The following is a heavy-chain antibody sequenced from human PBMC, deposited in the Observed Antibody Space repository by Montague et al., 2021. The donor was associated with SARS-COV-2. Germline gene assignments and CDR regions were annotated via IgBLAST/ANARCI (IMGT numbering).Heavy chain of an antibody. D-gene: IGHD6-19*01. CDR2: IASGGRST. CDR3: AKDPVPVAGRYFDY. CDR1: GFTFNNYA. Sequence: SLRLSCAASGFTFNNYAMNWVRQAPGKGLEWVSVIASGGRSTFYADSVKGRFTISRDNSKGTLYLQMYSLRPEDTAIYYCAKDPVPVAGRYFDYWSQGTVVTASS. V-gene: IGHV3-23*03. J-gene: IGHJ4*02.